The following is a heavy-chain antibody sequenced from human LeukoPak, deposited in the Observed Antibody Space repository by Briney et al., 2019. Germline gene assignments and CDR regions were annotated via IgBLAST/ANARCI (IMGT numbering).Heavy chain of an antibody. CDR1: GFTVSSNY. CDR2: IYSGGST. V-gene: IGHV3-66*01. Sequence: QAGGSLRLSCAASGFTVSSNYMSWVRQAPGKGLEWVSVIYSGGSTYYADSVKGRFTISRDNSKNTLYLQMNSLRAEDTAVYYCAKMVREFYTISYYFDYWGQGTLVTVSS. D-gene: IGHD2-8*01. CDR3: AKMVREFYTISYYFDY. J-gene: IGHJ4*02.